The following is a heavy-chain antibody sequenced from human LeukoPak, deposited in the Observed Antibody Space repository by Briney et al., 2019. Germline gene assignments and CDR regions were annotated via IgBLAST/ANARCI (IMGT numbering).Heavy chain of an antibody. Sequence: ASVKVSCKASGYTFTNFGISWVRQAPVQGLEWMGWISTYNGHTNYAQKLQGRVTMTTDTSTSTAYMEVRSLRSDDTAVYYCARDLLNDAFDIWGLGTMVTVSS. CDR3: ARDLLNDAFDI. CDR2: ISTYNGHT. J-gene: IGHJ3*02. CDR1: GYTFTNFG. V-gene: IGHV1-18*01.